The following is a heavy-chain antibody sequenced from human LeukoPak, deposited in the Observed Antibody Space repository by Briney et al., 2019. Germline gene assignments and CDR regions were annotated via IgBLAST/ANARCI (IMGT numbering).Heavy chain of an antibody. CDR1: GGSISTYY. D-gene: IGHD1-14*01. Sequence: PSETLSLTCTVSGGSISTYYWSWIRQPPGKGLELIGYIYYSGSTNYNPSLKSRVTISVDTSKNQFSLKLSSVTAADTAVYYCARGIIGGVDFDYWGQGTLVTVSS. CDR2: IYYSGST. J-gene: IGHJ4*02. V-gene: IGHV4-59*12. CDR3: ARGIIGGVDFDY.